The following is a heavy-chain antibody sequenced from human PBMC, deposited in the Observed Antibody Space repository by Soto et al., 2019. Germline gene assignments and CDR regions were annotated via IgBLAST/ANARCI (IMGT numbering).Heavy chain of an antibody. V-gene: IGHV3-11*01. Sequence: QVQLVESGGGLVKPGGSLRLSCAASGFNFNDYYMSWIRQAPGKGLEWLSYISHSGHITNYTDSVKGRFTISRDNAKNSLNLEKNSLGAEYTAVYYCARRGGPGDYWGQGTLVTVSS. J-gene: IGHJ4*02. D-gene: IGHD2-15*01. CDR1: GFNFNDYY. CDR3: ARRGGPGDY. CDR2: ISHSGHIT.